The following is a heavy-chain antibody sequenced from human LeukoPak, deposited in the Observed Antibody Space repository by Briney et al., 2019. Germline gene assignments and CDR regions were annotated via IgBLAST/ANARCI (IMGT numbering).Heavy chain of an antibody. V-gene: IGHV4-59*08. D-gene: IGHD6-19*01. CDR2: IYYSGST. CDR1: GGSISSYY. CDR3: ARQQWLEANFDY. J-gene: IGHJ4*02. Sequence: SETPSLTCTVSGGSISSYYWSWIRQPPGKGLEWIGYIYYSGSTNYNPSLKSRVTISVDTSKNQFSLKLSSVTAADTAVYYCARQQWLEANFDYWGQGTLVTVSS.